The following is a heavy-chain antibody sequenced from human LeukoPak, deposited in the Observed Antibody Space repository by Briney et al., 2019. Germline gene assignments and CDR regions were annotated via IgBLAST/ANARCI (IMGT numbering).Heavy chain of an antibody. V-gene: IGHV3-74*01. J-gene: IGHJ6*03. Sequence: PGGSLRLSCAASGFTFSSYWMHWVRQAPGKGLVWVSRINSDGSSTSYADSVKGRFTISRDNAKNTLYLQMNSLRAEDTAVYYCASTELTMVRGVRGYYYMDVWGKGTTVTVSS. CDR3: ASTELTMVRGVRGYYYMDV. CDR1: GFTFSSYW. CDR2: INSDGSST. D-gene: IGHD3-10*01.